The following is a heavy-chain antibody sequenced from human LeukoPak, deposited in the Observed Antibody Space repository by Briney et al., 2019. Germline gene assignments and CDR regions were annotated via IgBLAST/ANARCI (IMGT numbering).Heavy chain of an antibody. CDR1: GGSISSNSYY. Sequence: SETLSLTCTVSGGSISSNSYYWGWIRQPPGKGLEWIGNIYYSGSTYYNSSLKSRVAIFVDTSKNQFSLKLSSVTAADTALYYCASPLRAVARIQRGYYFDYWGQGTLVTVSS. D-gene: IGHD6-19*01. J-gene: IGHJ4*02. CDR3: ASPLRAVARIQRGYYFDY. V-gene: IGHV4-39*01. CDR2: IYYSGST.